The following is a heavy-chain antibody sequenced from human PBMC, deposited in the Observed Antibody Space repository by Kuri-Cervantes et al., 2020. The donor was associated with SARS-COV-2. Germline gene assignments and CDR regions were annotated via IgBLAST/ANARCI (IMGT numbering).Heavy chain of an antibody. Sequence: ASVKVSCKASGYTFTGYYMHWVRQAPGQGLEWMGWINPNSGGTNYAQKFQGRVTMTRDTSKNQFSLKLSSVTAADTAVYYCARGVELGPARSYYYYYMDVWGKGTTVTVSS. V-gene: IGHV1-2*02. CDR2: INPNSGGT. CDR1: GYTFTGYY. J-gene: IGHJ6*03. CDR3: ARGVELGPARSYYYYYMDV. D-gene: IGHD1-7*01.